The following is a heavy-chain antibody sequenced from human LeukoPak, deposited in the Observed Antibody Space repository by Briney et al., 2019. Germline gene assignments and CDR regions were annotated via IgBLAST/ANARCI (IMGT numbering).Heavy chain of an antibody. CDR3: TSDRGIAARPLFDL. J-gene: IGHJ4*02. CDR2: FKSKTDGGAT. Sequence: PGGSLRLSCAGSGFPFSKAWMSWVSQAPGEGLEWLGRFKSKTDGGATDYAAPVKGRFSLSRDDSKNTLYLQMNSLKIEDTAVYYCTSDRGIAARPLFDLWGQGTLVTVSS. V-gene: IGHV3-15*01. CDR1: GFPFSKAW. D-gene: IGHD6-6*01.